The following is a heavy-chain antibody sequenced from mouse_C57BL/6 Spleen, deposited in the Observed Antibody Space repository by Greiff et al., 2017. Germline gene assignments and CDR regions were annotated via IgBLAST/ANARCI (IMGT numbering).Heavy chain of an antibody. D-gene: IGHD2-4*01. J-gene: IGHJ4*01. CDR1: GFTFSDYG. CDR2: ISSGSSTI. CDR3: ARAYYDYDVAMDY. Sequence: EVKLVESGGGLVKPGGSLKLSCAASGFTFSDYGMHWVRQAPEKGLEWVAYISSGSSTIYYADTVKGRFTISRDNAKNTLFLQMTSLRSEDTAMYYCARAYYDYDVAMDYWGQGTSVTVSS. V-gene: IGHV5-17*01.